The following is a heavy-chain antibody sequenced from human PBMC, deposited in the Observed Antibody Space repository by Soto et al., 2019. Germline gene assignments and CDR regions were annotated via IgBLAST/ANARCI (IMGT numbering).Heavy chain of an antibody. J-gene: IGHJ4*02. D-gene: IGHD1-26*01. CDR3: AKDFKVGAKMPIDY. CDR2: ISYDGSNK. Sequence: QVQLMESGGGVVQPGRSLRLSCAASGFTFSSYGMHWVRQAPGKGLEWVAVISYDGSNKYYADSVKGRFTISRDNSKNTLYLQMNSLRAEDTAVYYCAKDFKVGAKMPIDYWGQGTLVTVSS. CDR1: GFTFSSYG. V-gene: IGHV3-30*18.